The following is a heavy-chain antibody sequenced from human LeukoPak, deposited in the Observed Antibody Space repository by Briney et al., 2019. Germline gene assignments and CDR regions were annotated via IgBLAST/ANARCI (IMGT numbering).Heavy chain of an antibody. CDR1: GGSISSGGYY. J-gene: IGHJ3*02. CDR3: VRDCYSDCGAFDI. Sequence: SETLSLTCTVSGGSISSGGYYWSWIRQHPGKGLEWIGYIYYSGSTYYNPSLKSRVTISVDTSKNQFSLKLSSVTAADTAVYYCVRDCYSDCGAFDIWGQGTMVTVSS. D-gene: IGHD2-21*02. V-gene: IGHV4-31*03. CDR2: IYYSGST.